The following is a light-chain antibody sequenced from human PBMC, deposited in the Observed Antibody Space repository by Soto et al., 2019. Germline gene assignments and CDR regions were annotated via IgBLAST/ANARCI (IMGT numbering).Light chain of an antibody. Sequence: EIGLTQSPGTLSLSPGERATLSCRASQSVSSNYLAWYQQKPGQAPRLLIYGASRGAAGIPDGFSGSGSGTDFTLTISRREPEDFAVYFCQQYGRSPMFTFGQGNKLEVK. V-gene: IGKV3-20*01. CDR1: QSVSSNY. CDR3: QQYGRSPMFT. J-gene: IGKJ2*01. CDR2: GAS.